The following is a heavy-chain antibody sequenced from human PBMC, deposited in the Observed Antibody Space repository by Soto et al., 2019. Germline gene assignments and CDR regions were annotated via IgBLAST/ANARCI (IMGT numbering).Heavy chain of an antibody. D-gene: IGHD3-16*02. CDR2: ISAYNGNT. CDR1: GYTFTSYG. J-gene: IGHJ4*02. V-gene: IGHV1-18*01. CDR3: ARDGRNYDYVWGSYPFADY. Sequence: SGEVSFRASGYTFTSYGISWVRQAPGQGLEWMGWISAYNGNTNYAQKLQGRVTMTTDTSTSTAYMELRSLRSDDTAVYYCARDGRNYDYVWGSYPFADYWGQGTLVTVSS.